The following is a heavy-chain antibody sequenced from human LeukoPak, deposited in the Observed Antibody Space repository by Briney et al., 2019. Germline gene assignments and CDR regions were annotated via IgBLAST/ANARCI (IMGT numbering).Heavy chain of an antibody. V-gene: IGHV3-53*01. Sequence: GGSLSLSCAASGLTVSSSYMSWVRQAPGKGLEWVSNIYNDGSTYYADSMKGRFTISRDNSKNTLYLQVNSLRAEDTAMYYCARNLLFAFDIWGQGTMVTVSS. CDR2: IYNDGST. CDR3: ARNLLFAFDI. J-gene: IGHJ3*02. CDR1: GLTVSSSY.